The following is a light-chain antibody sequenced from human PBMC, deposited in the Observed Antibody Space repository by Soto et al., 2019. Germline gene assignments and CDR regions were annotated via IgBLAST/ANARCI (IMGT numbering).Light chain of an antibody. CDR3: QQYGNSPT. CDR2: ATS. V-gene: IGKV3-20*01. CDR1: QSVYSNF. J-gene: IGKJ2*01. Sequence: EIVLTQSPGTLSLSPGERVTLSCRPSQSVYSNFLAWYQQKPGQAPRLLIYATSSRATGVPDRFSGSGSGTDFTLTITRLEPEDFAVYSCQQYGNSPTFGQGTKLEIK.